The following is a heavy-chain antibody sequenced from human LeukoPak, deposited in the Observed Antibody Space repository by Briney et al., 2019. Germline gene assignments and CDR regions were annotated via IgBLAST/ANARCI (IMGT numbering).Heavy chain of an antibody. CDR1: GYRFTSYW. D-gene: IGHD3-10*01. CDR3: ARQTFPLWFGDRSPYFDY. V-gene: IGHV5-51*01. J-gene: IGHJ4*02. CDR2: IHPGVSDT. Sequence: GESLKISCQASGYRFTSYWIGWVRQMPGKGLECMGIIHPGVSDTRYSQSFQGQVTISADKSISTAYLQWSSLKASDTAMYYCARQTFPLWFGDRSPYFDYWGQGTLVTVSS.